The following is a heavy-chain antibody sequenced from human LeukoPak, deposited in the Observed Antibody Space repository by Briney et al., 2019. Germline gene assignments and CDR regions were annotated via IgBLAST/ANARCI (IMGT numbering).Heavy chain of an antibody. CDR2: ILTSGST. CDR3: ARVRVSGSYLYYFDY. J-gene: IGHJ4*02. D-gene: IGHD1-26*01. CDR1: GGSISSYN. Sequence: SETLSLTCTVSGGSISSYNWSWVRQPPGKGLEWIGYILTSGSTNYNPSLKSRLTISVDTSTNQFTLKLSSVTAADTAVYYCARVRVSGSYLYYFDYWGQGTLVTVSS. V-gene: IGHV4-4*09.